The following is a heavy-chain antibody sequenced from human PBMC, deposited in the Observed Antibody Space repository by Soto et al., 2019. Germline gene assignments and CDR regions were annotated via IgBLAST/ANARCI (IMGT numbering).Heavy chain of an antibody. CDR1: GFTFSDYY. V-gene: IGHV3-11*03. J-gene: IGHJ4*02. Sequence: GGSLRLACAASGFTFSDYYMSWIRQAPGKGLEWVSYVSSSSSYTNYADSVKGRFTISRDNAKNSLYLQMNSLRAEDTAVYYCAAYYYDSSGYYSLGDYWGQGTLVTVSS. D-gene: IGHD3-22*01. CDR2: VSSSSSYT. CDR3: AAYYYDSSGYYSLGDY.